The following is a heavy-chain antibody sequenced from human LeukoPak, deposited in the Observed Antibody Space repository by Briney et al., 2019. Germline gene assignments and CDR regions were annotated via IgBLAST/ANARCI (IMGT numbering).Heavy chain of an antibody. CDR3: AKLAVGYSDSDSAF. CDR2: ISGTIIST. V-gene: IGHV3-23*01. J-gene: IGHJ4*02. CDR1: RLTFSNYA. Sequence: GGSLRLSCAASRLTFSNYALSWVRQPPGKGLEWVSGISGTIISTYYADSVKGRFTISRDNSKNTLYPQMDSLRVEDTAVYYCAKLAVGYSDSDSAFWGQGTLVAVSS. D-gene: IGHD5-12*01.